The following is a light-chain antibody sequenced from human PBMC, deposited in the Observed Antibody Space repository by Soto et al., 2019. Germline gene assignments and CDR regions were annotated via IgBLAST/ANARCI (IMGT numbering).Light chain of an antibody. CDR2: DAS. J-gene: IGKJ2*01. V-gene: IGKV1-5*01. CDR3: QQYKTYPYT. CDR1: QSISSW. Sequence: DIQMTHSPSTLSASVGDRVTITCRASQSISSWLAWYQQIPGKAPKVLIHDASNLESGVPSRFSGSGSGTEFTLTISSLQPDDFATYYCQQYKTYPYTFGQGTKVDIK.